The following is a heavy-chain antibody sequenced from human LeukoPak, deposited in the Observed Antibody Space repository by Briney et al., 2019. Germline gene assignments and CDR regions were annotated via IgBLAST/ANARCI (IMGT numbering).Heavy chain of an antibody. V-gene: IGHV3-30*19. D-gene: IGHD6-19*01. CDR1: GFTFSSYG. Sequence: QTGGSLRLSCAASGFTFSSYGMHWVRQAPGKGLEWVAVISYDGSNKYYADSVKGRFTISRDNSKNTLYLQMNSLRAEDTAVYYCARALTAVFDYFDYWGQGTLVTVSS. CDR3: ARALTAVFDYFDY. CDR2: ISYDGSNK. J-gene: IGHJ4*02.